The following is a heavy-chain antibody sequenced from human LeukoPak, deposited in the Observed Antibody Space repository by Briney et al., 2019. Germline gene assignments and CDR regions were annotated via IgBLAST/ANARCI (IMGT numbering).Heavy chain of an antibody. CDR3: ARDGGLLWFGENYMDV. V-gene: IGHV1-46*01. D-gene: IGHD3-10*01. CDR2: TNPSGGST. Sequence: ASVKVSCKASGYTFTSYYMHWVRQAPGQGLEWMGMTNPSGGSTSYAQKFQGRVTMTRDMSTSTVYMELSSLRSEDTAVYYCARDGGLLWFGENYMDVWGKGTTVTISS. CDR1: GYTFTSYY. J-gene: IGHJ6*03.